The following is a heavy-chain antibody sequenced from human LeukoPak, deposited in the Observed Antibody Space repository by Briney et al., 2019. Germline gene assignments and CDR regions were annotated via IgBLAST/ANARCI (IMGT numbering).Heavy chain of an antibody. Sequence: PGGSLRLSCAASGFTFSAWYMIWARQAPGKGLEWVSAISGSGGSTYYADSVKGRFTISRDNSKNTLYLQMNSLRAEDTAVYYCAKDKSIVWIQYYFDYWGQGTLVTVSS. CDR3: AKDKSIVWIQYYFDY. CDR2: ISGSGGST. D-gene: IGHD5-18*01. V-gene: IGHV3-23*01. CDR1: GFTFSAWY. J-gene: IGHJ4*02.